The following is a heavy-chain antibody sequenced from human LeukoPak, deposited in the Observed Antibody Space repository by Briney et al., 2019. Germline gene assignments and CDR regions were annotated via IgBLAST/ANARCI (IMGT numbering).Heavy chain of an antibody. V-gene: IGHV3-11*01. CDR1: GFTFSDYY. J-gene: IGHJ4*02. CDR2: ISSSGSTL. CDR3: ARDIRGTYSGSYRFDY. Sequence: GGSLRLSCAASGFTFSDYYMSWIRQAPGKGLEWVSYISSSGSTLYYADSVKGRFTISRDNAKNSLYLQMNSLRAEDTAVYYCARDIRGTYSGSYRFDYWGQGTLVTVSS. D-gene: IGHD1-26*01.